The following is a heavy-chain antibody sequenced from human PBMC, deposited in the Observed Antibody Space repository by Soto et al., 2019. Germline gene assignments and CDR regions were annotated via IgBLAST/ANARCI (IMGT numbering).Heavy chain of an antibody. Sequence: SETLSLTCAVYGGSFSGYYWSWIRQPPGKGLEWIGEINHSGSTNYNPSLKSRVTISVDTSKNQFSLKLSSVTAADTAVYYCARGGFYGSGSSEGSRWFDTWGQGTLVT. D-gene: IGHD3-10*01. CDR1: GGSFSGYY. V-gene: IGHV4-34*01. J-gene: IGHJ5*02. CDR2: INHSGST. CDR3: ARGGFYGSGSSEGSRWFDT.